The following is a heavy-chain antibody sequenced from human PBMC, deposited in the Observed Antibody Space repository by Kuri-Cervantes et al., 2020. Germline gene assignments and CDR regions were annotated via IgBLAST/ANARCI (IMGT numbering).Heavy chain of an antibody. D-gene: IGHD3-22*01. J-gene: IGHJ4*02. V-gene: IGHV2-5*02. CDR3: AHSGAPVVTFDY. Sequence: SGPTLVKPTQILTLTCTFSGFSLSTSGMGVGWIRQPPGKALEWLALIYWDDDKRYSPSLKSRLTITKDTSKNQVVLTMTNMDPVDTATYYCAHSGAPVVTFDYWGQGTLVTVSS. CDR2: IYWDDDK. CDR1: GFSLSTSGMG.